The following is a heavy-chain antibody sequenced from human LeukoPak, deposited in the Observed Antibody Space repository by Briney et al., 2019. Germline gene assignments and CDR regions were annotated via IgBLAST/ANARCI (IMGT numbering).Heavy chain of an antibody. J-gene: IGHJ4*02. CDR1: GGTFSSYA. CDR3: AREECSAGSCYFDY. D-gene: IGHD2-15*01. V-gene: IGHV1-69*13. Sequence: SVKVSCKASGGTFSSYAISWVRQAPGQGLECMGGIIPIFGTAHYAQKFQGRVTITADESTSTAYMELSSLRSEDTAVYYCAREECSAGSCYFDYCGQGTLVTVSS. CDR2: IIPIFGTA.